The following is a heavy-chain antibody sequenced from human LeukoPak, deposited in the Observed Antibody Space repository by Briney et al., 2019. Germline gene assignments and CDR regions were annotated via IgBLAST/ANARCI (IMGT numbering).Heavy chain of an antibody. V-gene: IGHV4-30-4*02. Sequence: SETLSLTCTVPARSLSSAESYWCWIRQPPAKGLDCSGLIYYTLTTYYNPSLKTPGTMSVDSSKNRFSLKLSSVTAAYTAVYYCARRGYCYCLSYFDCWGQGTLVSVS. J-gene: IGHJ4*02. D-gene: IGHD2-21*02. CDR1: ARSLSSAESY. CDR3: ARRGYCYCLSYFDC. CDR2: IYYTLTT.